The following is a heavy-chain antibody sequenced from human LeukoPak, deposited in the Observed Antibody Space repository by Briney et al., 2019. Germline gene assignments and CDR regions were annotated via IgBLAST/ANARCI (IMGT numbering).Heavy chain of an antibody. V-gene: IGHV4-61*02. CDR3: AREGDYVDWFDP. CDR2: IYTSGST. J-gene: IGHJ5*02. Sequence: SQTLSLTCTVSGGSISSGSYYWRWIRQPAGKGLEWIGRIYTSGSTNYNPSRKSRITISVDTSKNQFSLKLSSVTAADTAVYYCAREGDYVDWFDPWGQGTLVTVSS. CDR1: GGSISSGSYY. D-gene: IGHD4-17*01.